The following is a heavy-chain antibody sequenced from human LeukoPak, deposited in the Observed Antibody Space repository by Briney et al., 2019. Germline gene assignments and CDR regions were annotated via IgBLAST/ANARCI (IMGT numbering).Heavy chain of an antibody. J-gene: IGHJ3*02. V-gene: IGHV1-46*01. CDR1: GYSFTIFH. CDR3: ARESTFRLLRNVSDI. D-gene: IGHD5-12*01. Sequence: ASVKVSCMASGYSFTIFHIHWVRQAPGQGLEWMGMINPSDGSTSYAQKFQGRVTMTSDTSTSTVAMDLSSLRSDDTAVYYCARESTFRLLRNVSDIWGQGTMVTVSS. CDR2: INPSDGST.